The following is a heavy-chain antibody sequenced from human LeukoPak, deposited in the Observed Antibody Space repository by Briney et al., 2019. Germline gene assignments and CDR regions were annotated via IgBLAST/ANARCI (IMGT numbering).Heavy chain of an antibody. V-gene: IGHV3-7*04. Sequence: PGGSLRPSCAASGFTFSNYWMTWVRQAPGKGLEWVANVNQDGSEKYYVDSVKGRFTISRDNAMNSLSLQMNSLRAEDTSVYYCARDSRSSSLDAFDIWGQGTVVTVSS. CDR3: ARDSRSSSLDAFDI. CDR1: GFTFSNYW. D-gene: IGHD6-13*01. J-gene: IGHJ3*02. CDR2: VNQDGSEK.